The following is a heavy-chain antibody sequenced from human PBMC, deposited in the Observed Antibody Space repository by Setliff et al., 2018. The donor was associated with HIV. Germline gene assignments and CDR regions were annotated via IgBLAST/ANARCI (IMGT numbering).Heavy chain of an antibody. Sequence: PGGSLRLSCAASGLTFSSYAMSWVRQAPGKGLEWVSYISSSGSTIYYAGSAKGRFTISRDNAKNSLYLQMNSLRAEDTAVYYCARETRPGLTRSGFDYWGQGTLVTVS. CDR1: GLTFSSYA. CDR2: ISSSGSTI. CDR3: ARETRPGLTRSGFDY. D-gene: IGHD1-1*01. J-gene: IGHJ4*02. V-gene: IGHV3-48*04.